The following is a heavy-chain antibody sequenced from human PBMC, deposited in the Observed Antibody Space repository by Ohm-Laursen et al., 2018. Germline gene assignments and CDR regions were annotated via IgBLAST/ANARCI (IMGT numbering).Heavy chain of an antibody. V-gene: IGHV3-23*01. D-gene: IGHD2-2*01. CDR3: ANLYCSSTSCYYYYGMDV. CDR2: ISGSGGST. Sequence: SLSLSRAASGFTSSSYATHWVRPAPGKDLEWVSAISGSGGSTYYADSVKGRFTISRDNSKNTLYLQMNRLRAEDTAVYYCANLYCSSTSCYYYYGMDVWGQGTTVTVSS. J-gene: IGHJ6*02. CDR1: GFTSSSYA.